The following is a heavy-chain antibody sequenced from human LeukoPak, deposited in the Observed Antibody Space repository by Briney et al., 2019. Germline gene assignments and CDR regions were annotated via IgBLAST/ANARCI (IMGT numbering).Heavy chain of an antibody. CDR1: GGSISRGGYY. D-gene: IGHD3-16*01. Sequence: SQTLSLTCTVSGGSISRGGYYWSWIRQHPGKGLEWIGYIYYSGSTYYNPSLKSRVTISVDTSKNQFSLKLSSVTAADTAVYYCARGRIGSIFGGWFDPWGQGTLVTVSS. CDR2: IYYSGST. J-gene: IGHJ5*02. CDR3: ARGRIGSIFGGWFDP. V-gene: IGHV4-31*03.